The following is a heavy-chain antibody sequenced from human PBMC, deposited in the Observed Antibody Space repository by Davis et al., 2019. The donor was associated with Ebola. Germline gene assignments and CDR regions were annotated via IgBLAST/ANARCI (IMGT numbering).Heavy chain of an antibody. CDR3: ARQKFTMVRGVIKTINWFDP. J-gene: IGHJ5*02. Sequence: GESLKISCKGSGYSFTSYWIGWVRQMPGKGLEWMGIIYPGDSDTRSSPSFQGQVTISADKSISTAYLQWSSLKASDTAMYYCARQKFTMVRGVIKTINWFDPWGQGTLVTVSS. D-gene: IGHD3-10*01. CDR2: IYPGDSDT. CDR1: GYSFTSYW. V-gene: IGHV5-51*01.